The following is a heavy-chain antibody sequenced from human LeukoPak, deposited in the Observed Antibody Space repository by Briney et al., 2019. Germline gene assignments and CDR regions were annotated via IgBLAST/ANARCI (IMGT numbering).Heavy chain of an antibody. Sequence: GASVKVSCEASGYTFTGYYMHWVRQAPGQGLEWMGRINPNSGGTNYAQKFQGRVTMTRDTSISTAYMELSRLRSDDTAVYYCARAESEMYGGYVYWGQGTLVTVSS. CDR3: ARAESEMYGGYVY. V-gene: IGHV1-2*06. D-gene: IGHD5-12*01. CDR1: GYTFTGYY. J-gene: IGHJ4*02. CDR2: INPNSGGT.